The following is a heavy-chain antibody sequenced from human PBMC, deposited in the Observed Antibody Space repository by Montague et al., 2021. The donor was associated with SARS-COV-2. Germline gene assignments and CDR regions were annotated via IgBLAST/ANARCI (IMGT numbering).Heavy chain of an antibody. Sequence: KKKSGSTNYNPSLKIRVTLSVDTSKKQFSLNLSSLTAADTAVYYCARVAGGYYHDSSAYFDYWGQGSLVTVSS. CDR2: KKKSGST. D-gene: IGHD3-22*01. CDR3: ARVAGGYYHDSSAYFDY. J-gene: IGHJ4*02. V-gene: IGHV4-34*01.